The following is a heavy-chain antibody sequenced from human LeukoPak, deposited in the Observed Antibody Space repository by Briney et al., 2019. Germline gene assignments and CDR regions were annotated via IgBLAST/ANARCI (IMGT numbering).Heavy chain of an antibody. D-gene: IGHD5-18*01. Sequence: SVKVSCKASGGTFSSYAISWVRQAPGQGLEWTGGIIPIFGTANYAQKFQGRVTITTDESTSTAYTELSSLRSEDTAVYYCARPRHSSYYYYYMDVWGKGTTVTVSS. CDR1: GGTFSSYA. CDR3: ARPRHSSYYYYYMDV. V-gene: IGHV1-69*05. J-gene: IGHJ6*03. CDR2: IIPIFGTA.